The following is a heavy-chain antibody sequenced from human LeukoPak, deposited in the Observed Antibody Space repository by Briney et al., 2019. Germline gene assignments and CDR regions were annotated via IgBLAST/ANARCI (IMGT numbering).Heavy chain of an antibody. D-gene: IGHD2-21*02. CDR2: ISYDGSNK. J-gene: IGHJ4*02. CDR1: GFTFSSYA. CDR3: ARVREPYCGGDCSALDY. V-gene: IGHV3-30-3*01. Sequence: PGGSLRLSCAASGFTFSSYAMHWVRQAPGKGLEWVAVISYDGSNKYYADSVKGRFTISRDNSRNTLYLQMNSLRAEDTAVYYCARVREPYCGGDCSALDYWGQGTLVTVSS.